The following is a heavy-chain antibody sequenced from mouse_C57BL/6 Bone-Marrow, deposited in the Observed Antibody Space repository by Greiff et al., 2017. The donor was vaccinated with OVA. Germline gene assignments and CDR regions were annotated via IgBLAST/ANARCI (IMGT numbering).Heavy chain of an antibody. CDR2: INPSSGYT. CDR3: AILWDWYFDV. J-gene: IGHJ1*03. Sequence: QVQLKQSGAELAKPGASVKLSCKASGYTFTSYWMHWVKQRPGQGLEWIGYINPSSGYTTYNQKFKDKATLTADKSSSTAYMQLSSLTYEDSAVYYCAILWDWYFDVWGTGTTVTVSS. CDR1: GYTFTSYW. V-gene: IGHV1-7*01. D-gene: IGHD6-1*01.